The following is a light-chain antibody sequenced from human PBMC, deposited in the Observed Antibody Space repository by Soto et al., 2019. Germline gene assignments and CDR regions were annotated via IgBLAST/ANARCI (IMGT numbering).Light chain of an antibody. Sequence: QSALTQPRSVSGSPGQPVAISCTGTSSDVGGYNYVSWYQQHPGKAPKLMIYDVTKRPSGVPDRFSASKSGNTASLTLSGLQADDEAYYYCCSYAGSYSYAFGTGTKVT. CDR3: CSYAGSYSYA. V-gene: IGLV2-11*01. CDR2: DVT. J-gene: IGLJ1*01. CDR1: SSDVGGYNY.